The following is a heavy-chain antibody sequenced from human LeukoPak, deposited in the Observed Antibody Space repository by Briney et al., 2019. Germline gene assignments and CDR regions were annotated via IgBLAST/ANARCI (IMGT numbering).Heavy chain of an antibody. D-gene: IGHD2-2*01. Sequence: ASVKVSCKASGYTFTSYGISWVRQAPGQGLEWMGWISAYNGNTNYAQKLQGRVTMTTDTSTSTAYMELRSLRSEDTAVYYCARDETPATGSLPGVYWGQGTLVTVSS. CDR2: ISAYNGNT. CDR3: ARDETPATGSLPGVY. J-gene: IGHJ4*02. V-gene: IGHV1-18*01. CDR1: GYTFTSYG.